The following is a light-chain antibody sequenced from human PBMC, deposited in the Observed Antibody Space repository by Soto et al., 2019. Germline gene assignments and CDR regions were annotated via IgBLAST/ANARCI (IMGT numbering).Light chain of an antibody. V-gene: IGLV2-14*01. Sequence: QSALTQPASVSGSPGQSITISCTGTSSDVGGYNYVSWYQQHPGKAPKLMIYEVSNRPSGVSNRFSGSKSGNTASLTISGLQAEDEADYYCSSYTSSSFPWVFGGGTKVTVL. CDR2: EVS. CDR1: SSDVGGYNY. CDR3: SSYTSSSFPWV. J-gene: IGLJ3*02.